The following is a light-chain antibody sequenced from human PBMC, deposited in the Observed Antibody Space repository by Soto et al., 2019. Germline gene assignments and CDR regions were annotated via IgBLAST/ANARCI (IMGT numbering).Light chain of an antibody. CDR2: EVS. V-gene: IGLV2-14*01. CDR1: SSDVGGYNY. CDR3: ISYTSRSTWV. Sequence: QSALTQPASVSGSPGQSITISCTGTSSDVGGYNYVSWYHQHPGTAPKLMIYEVSNRPSGVSDRFSGSRSGNTASLTISGLQAEDESDYYCISYTSRSTWVFGGGTKVTVL. J-gene: IGLJ3*02.